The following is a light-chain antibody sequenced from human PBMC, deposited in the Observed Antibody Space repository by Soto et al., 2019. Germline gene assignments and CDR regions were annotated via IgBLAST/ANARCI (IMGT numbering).Light chain of an antibody. CDR3: SSYAGTNNRYV. V-gene: IGLV2-8*01. CDR1: SSDVGGYNF. J-gene: IGLJ1*01. CDR2: EVN. Sequence: QAVVTQPPAASGSPGQSVTISCTGTSSDVGGYNFVSWYQQHPGKAPKLIIYEVNKRPSGVPDRFSASKSGNTASLTVSGLQAEDEADSYCSSYAGTNNRYVFGTGTKLTVL.